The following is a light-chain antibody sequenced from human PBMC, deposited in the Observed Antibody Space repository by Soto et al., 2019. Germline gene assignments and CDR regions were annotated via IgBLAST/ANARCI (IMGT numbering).Light chain of an antibody. CDR3: QQYGRFPRYT. CDR2: GAS. J-gene: IGKJ2*01. V-gene: IGKV3-20*01. Sequence: EIVLTQSPGTQSLSPGERATLSCRASQSVNSDYLAWYQQIPGQAPRLLIYGASNRATGIPNRFSAIGSGTDVSLTITRLESEDFAVYYCQQYGRFPRYTFGKGNKLEIK. CDR1: QSVNSDY.